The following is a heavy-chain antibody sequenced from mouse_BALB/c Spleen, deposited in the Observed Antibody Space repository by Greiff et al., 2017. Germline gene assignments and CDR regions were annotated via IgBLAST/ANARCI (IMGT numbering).Heavy chain of an antibody. D-gene: IGHD1-2*01. Sequence: VQLQQSGAELARPGASVKLSCKASGYTFTDYYINWVKQRTGQGLEWIGEIYPGSGNTYYNEKFKGKATLTADKSSSTAYMQLSSLTSEDSAVYFCARSLRLPAMDYWGQGTSVTVSS. V-gene: IGHV1-77*01. CDR2: IYPGSGNT. J-gene: IGHJ4*01. CDR3: ARSLRLPAMDY. CDR1: GYTFTDYY.